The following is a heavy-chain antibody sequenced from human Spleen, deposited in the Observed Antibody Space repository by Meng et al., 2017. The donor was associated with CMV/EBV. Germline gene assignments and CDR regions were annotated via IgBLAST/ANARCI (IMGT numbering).Heavy chain of an antibody. CDR2: ISGSGDVT. V-gene: IGHV3-23*01. Sequence: GGSLRLSCAASGFSFSSYGMSWVRQAPGEGLEWVSAISGSGDVTYYRDSVKGRFTISRDNSKNTLYLQMNSLRAEDTAVYYCARMGGFWSGYHYFDYWGQGTLVTVSS. J-gene: IGHJ4*02. CDR1: GFSFSSYG. CDR3: ARMGGFWSGYHYFDY. D-gene: IGHD3-3*01.